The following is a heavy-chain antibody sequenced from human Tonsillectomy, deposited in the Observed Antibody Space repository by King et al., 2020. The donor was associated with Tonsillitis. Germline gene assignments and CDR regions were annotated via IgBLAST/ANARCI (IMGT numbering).Heavy chain of an antibody. V-gene: IGHV4-38-2*01. CDR3: ARVPYYYDSSGSFDY. CDR1: GYSISSGYY. J-gene: IGHJ4*02. D-gene: IGHD3-22*01. Sequence: VQLQESGPGLVKPSETLSLTCAVSGYSISSGYYWGWIRQPPGKGLEWIGSIYHSGSTYYNPSLKSRVTISVDTSKNQLSLKLSSVTAADTAVYYCARVPYYYDSSGSFDYWGQGTLVTVSS. CDR2: IYHSGST.